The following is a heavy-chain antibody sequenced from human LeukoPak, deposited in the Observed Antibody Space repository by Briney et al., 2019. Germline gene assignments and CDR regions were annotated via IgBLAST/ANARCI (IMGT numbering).Heavy chain of an antibody. CDR2: INPNSGGT. CDR1: GYTFTGYY. V-gene: IGHV1-2*02. J-gene: IGHJ4*02. CDR3: ARERRSVYCSGGSCYPTAFDY. Sequence: GASVKVCCEASGYTFTGYYMHWVRQAPGQGLEWMGWINPNSGGTNYAQKFQGRVTMTRDTSISTAYMELSRLRSDDTAVYYCARERRSVYCSGGSCYPTAFDYWGQGTLVTVSS. D-gene: IGHD2-15*01.